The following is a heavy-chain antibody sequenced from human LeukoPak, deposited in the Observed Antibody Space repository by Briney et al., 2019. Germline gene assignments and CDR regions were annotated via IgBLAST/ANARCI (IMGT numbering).Heavy chain of an antibody. J-gene: IGHJ3*02. D-gene: IGHD2-21*02. CDR1: GYTFTSYG. V-gene: IGHV1-18*01. CDR3: ASCEGGGDCYSIEKGAFDI. CDR2: ISAYNGNT. Sequence: GASVKVSCKASGYTFTSYGISWVRQAPGQGLEWMGWISAYNGNTNYAQKLQGRVTMTTDTSTSTAYMELRSLRSDDTAVYYCASCEGGGDCYSIEKGAFDIWGQGTMVTVSS.